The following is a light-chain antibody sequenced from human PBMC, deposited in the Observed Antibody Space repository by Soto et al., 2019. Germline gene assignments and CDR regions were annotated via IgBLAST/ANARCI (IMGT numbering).Light chain of an antibody. CDR1: QGIRNY. CDR2: AAS. Sequence: DIQMTQSPTSLSASVGDRVTITCRASQGIRNYVAWYQQIPGKAPKLLIYAASTLQSGVPSRFSGSGSGTDFTLTSNGLQPEDVANYSCPKYSSVPVFGPGTKVEIK. V-gene: IGKV1-27*01. J-gene: IGKJ3*01. CDR3: PKYSSVPV.